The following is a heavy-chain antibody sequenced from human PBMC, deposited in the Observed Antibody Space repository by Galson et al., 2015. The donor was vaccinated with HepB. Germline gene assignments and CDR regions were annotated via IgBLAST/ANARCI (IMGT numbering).Heavy chain of an antibody. CDR2: INPSGGST. D-gene: IGHD3-22*01. CDR1: GYTFTSYY. CDR3: ARPQPYYYDSSGYGRGGAFDI. J-gene: IGHJ3*02. Sequence: SVKVSCKASGYTFTSYYMHWVRQAPGQGLEWMGIINPSGGSTSYAQKFQGRVTMTRDTSTSTVYMELSGLRSEDTAVYCCARPQPYYYDSSGYGRGGAFDIWGQGTMVTVSS. V-gene: IGHV1-46*03.